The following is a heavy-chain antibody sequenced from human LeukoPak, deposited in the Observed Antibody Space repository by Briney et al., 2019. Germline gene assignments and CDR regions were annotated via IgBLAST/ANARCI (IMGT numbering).Heavy chain of an antibody. D-gene: IGHD6-19*01. CDR1: GGSISSYY. CDR3: ARHTSSGWYFIDY. CDR2: ISYSGST. J-gene: IGHJ4*02. V-gene: IGHV4-59*08. Sequence: SEPLSLTCTVSGGSISSYYWSWIRQPPGKGLDWIGYISYSGSTNYSPSLKSRVTISVDTSKNQFSLKLSSVTAADTAVYYCARHTSSGWYFIDYWGQGTLVTVSS.